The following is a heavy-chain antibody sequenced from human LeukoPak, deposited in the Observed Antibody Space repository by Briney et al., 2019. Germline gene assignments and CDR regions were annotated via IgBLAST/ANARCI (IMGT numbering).Heavy chain of an antibody. CDR2: INAGNGNT. Sequence: ASVKVSCKASGYTFTSYAMHWVRQASGQRLEWMGWINAGNGNTKYSQKFQGRVTITRDTSASTAYMELSSLRSEDTAVYYCARGLIFSSGHYYYYGMDVWGQGTTVTVSS. CDR3: ARGLIFSSGHYYYYGMDV. V-gene: IGHV1-3*01. CDR1: GYTFTSYA. D-gene: IGHD6-19*01. J-gene: IGHJ6*02.